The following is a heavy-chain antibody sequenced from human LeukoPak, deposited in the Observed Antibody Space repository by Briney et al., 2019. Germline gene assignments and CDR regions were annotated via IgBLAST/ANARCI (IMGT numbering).Heavy chain of an antibody. CDR2: ISSRSSTI. Sequence: PGGSLRLSCAASGFTFSSSGMHWVRQAPGKGLEWVSYISSRSSTIYYADSVKGRFTISRDNAKNSLYLQMNSLRAEDTAVYYCARPESSGYSYDHWGQGTLVTVSS. CDR3: ARPESSGYSYDH. J-gene: IGHJ4*02. V-gene: IGHV3-48*01. D-gene: IGHD3-22*01. CDR1: GFTFSSSG.